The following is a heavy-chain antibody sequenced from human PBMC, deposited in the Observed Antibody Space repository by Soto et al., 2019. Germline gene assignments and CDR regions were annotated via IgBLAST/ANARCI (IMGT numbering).Heavy chain of an antibody. CDR1: GGSISSGDYY. J-gene: IGHJ5*02. V-gene: IGHV4-30-4*01. CDR3: ARGVVVPENWFDP. CDR2: IYYSGST. Sequence: SETLSLTCTVSGGSISSGDYYWSWIRQPPGKGLEWIGYIYYSGSTYYNPSLKSRVTISVDTSKNQFSLKLSSVTAADTAVYYCARGVVVPENWFDPWGQGTLVTVSS. D-gene: IGHD3-22*01.